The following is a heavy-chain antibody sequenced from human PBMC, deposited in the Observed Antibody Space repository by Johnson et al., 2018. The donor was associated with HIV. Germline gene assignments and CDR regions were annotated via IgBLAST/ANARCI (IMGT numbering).Heavy chain of an antibody. V-gene: IGHV3-33*06. CDR1: GFTFSSYG. J-gene: IGHJ3*02. D-gene: IGHD1-26*01. CDR3: AKEGAWELRPGAFDI. Sequence: QVQLVESGGGVVQPGGSLRLSCAASGFTFSSYGMHWVRQAPGKGLEWVAVIWFDGSNEYYADSVKGRFTISRDNSKNTLYLQMNSLRAEDTAVYYCAKEGAWELRPGAFDIWGQGTMVTVSS. CDR2: IWFDGSNE.